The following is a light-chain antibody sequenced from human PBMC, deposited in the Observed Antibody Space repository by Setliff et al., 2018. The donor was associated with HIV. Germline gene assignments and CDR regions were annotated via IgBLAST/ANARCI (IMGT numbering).Light chain of an antibody. V-gene: IGLV2-23*01. CDR2: EGT. CDR1: SDNFGSYNL. Sequence: QSVLTQPASVSGSPGQSTTISCTGTSDNFGSYNLVSWYQQHPGKAPKLMIYEGTKRPSGVSNRFSGSKSGNTASLTISGLQAEDEADYYCCSYAGTNILYVFGTGTKVTVL. CDR3: CSYAGTNILYV. J-gene: IGLJ1*01.